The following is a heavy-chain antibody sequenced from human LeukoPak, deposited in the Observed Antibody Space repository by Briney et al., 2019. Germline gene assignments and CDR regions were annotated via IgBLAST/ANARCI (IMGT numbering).Heavy chain of an antibody. CDR2: IHYSGNT. CDR3: ARDYYDSSGAYYFDY. D-gene: IGHD3-22*01. Sequence: SETLSLTCTVSGGSTSSSNYYWGWIRQPPGKGLEWIGGIHYSGNTYYNPSLKSRVTISVDTSKNQFSLKLSSVTAADTAVYYCARDYYDSSGAYYFDYWGQGTLVTVSS. V-gene: IGHV4-39*07. CDR1: GGSTSSSNYY. J-gene: IGHJ4*02.